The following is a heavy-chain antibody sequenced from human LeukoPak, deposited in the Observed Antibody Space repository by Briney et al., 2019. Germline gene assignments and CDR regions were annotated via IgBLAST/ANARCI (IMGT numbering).Heavy chain of an antibody. CDR3: ASGDYYDSSGYYPYY. CDR1: GFTFDDYT. J-gene: IGHJ4*02. CDR2: ISWDGGST. Sequence: GGSLRLSCAASGFTFDDYTMHWVRQAPGKGLGWVSLISWDGGSTYYADSVKGRFTISRDNSKNSLYLQMNSLRTEDTALYYCASGDYYDSSGYYPYYWGQGTLVTVSS. V-gene: IGHV3-43*01. D-gene: IGHD3-22*01.